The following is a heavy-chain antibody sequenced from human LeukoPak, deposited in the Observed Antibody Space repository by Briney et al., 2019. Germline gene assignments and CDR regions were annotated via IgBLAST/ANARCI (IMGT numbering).Heavy chain of an antibody. CDR3: VRYPTNTSGRYAYFDY. CDR2: ISCYNGDT. D-gene: IGHD6-19*01. J-gene: IGHJ4*02. Sequence: ASVKVSCKASGYTFNHHGISWVRQTPGQGLEWMGWISCYNGDTNYAQNLQGRVTMSTDTSTSTAYMELTGLRSDDTAVYYCVRYPTNTSGRYAYFDYWGQGTLVTVSS. V-gene: IGHV1-18*01. CDR1: GYTFNHHG.